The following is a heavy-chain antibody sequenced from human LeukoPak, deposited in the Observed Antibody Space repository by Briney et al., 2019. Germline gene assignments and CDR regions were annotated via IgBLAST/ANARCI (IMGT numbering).Heavy chain of an antibody. Sequence: SETLSLTCTVSGGSISSGSYYWSWIRQPAGKGLEWIGRIYNSGSTNYNPNLQIRVTISVDTSKDRFSLKLSSVTAADTAVYYCARSFDSSGRSDAFDIWGQGTMVTVSS. V-gene: IGHV4-61*02. CDR3: ARSFDSSGRSDAFDI. CDR2: IYNSGST. J-gene: IGHJ3*02. D-gene: IGHD3-22*01. CDR1: GGSISSGSYY.